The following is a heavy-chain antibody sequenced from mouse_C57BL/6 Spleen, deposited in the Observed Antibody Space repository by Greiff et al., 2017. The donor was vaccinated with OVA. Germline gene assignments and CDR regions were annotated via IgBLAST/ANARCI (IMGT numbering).Heavy chain of an antibody. CDR2: INPSSGYT. D-gene: IGHD2-5*01. Sequence: VQLQESGAELAKPGASVTLSCKASGYTFTSYWMHWVKQRPGQGLEWIGYINPSSGYTKYNQKFKDKATLTADKSSSTAYMQLSSLTYEASAVYYCARGDYSNFWFAYWGQGTLVTVSA. CDR3: ARGDYSNFWFAY. J-gene: IGHJ3*01. V-gene: IGHV1-7*01. CDR1: GYTFTSYW.